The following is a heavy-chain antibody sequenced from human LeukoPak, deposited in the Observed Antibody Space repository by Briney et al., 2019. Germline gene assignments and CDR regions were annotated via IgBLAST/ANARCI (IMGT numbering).Heavy chain of an antibody. V-gene: IGHV3-53*01. CDR1: GFTFSSYA. CDR2: IYSGGST. Sequence: GGSLRLSCAASGFTFSSYAMHWVRQAPGKGLEWVSVIYSGGSTYYADSVKGRFTISRDNSKNTLYLQMNSLRAEDTAVYYCARAASGEFDYWGQGTLVTVSS. D-gene: IGHD3-10*01. CDR3: ARAASGEFDY. J-gene: IGHJ4*02.